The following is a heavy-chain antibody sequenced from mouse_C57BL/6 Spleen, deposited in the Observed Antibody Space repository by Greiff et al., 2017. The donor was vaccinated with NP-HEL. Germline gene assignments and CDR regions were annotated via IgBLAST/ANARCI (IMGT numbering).Heavy chain of an antibody. D-gene: IGHD2-2*01. J-gene: IGHJ4*01. CDR2: FRNKANGYTT. Sequence: EVQGVESGGGLVQPGGSLSLSCAASGFTFTDYYMSWVRQPPGKALEWLGFFRNKANGYTTEYSASVKGRFTISRDNSQSILYLQMNALRAEDSATYYCARYTGYEKAMDYWGQGTSVTVSS. CDR3: ARYTGYEKAMDY. CDR1: GFTFTDYY. V-gene: IGHV7-3*01.